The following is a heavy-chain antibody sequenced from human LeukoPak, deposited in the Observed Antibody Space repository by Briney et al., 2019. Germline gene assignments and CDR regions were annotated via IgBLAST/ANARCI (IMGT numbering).Heavy chain of an antibody. D-gene: IGHD6-13*01. CDR1: GFTFSNAW. CDR2: ISGSGGST. V-gene: IGHV3-23*01. CDR3: AKYSSPFDY. J-gene: IGHJ4*02. Sequence: GGSLRLSCAASGFTFSNAWMSWVRQAPGKGLEWVSAISGSGGSTYYADSVKGRFTISRDNSKNTLYLQMNSLRAEDTAVYYCAKYSSPFDYWGQGTLVTVSS.